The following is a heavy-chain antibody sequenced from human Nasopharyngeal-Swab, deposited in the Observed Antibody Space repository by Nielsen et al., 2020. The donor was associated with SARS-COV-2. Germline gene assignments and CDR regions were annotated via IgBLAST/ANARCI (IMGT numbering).Heavy chain of an antibody. V-gene: IGHV3-13*01. CDR1: GFTFSSFE. CDR3: ARGDGIYCGGGNCYAVDPFEI. CDR2: IDTTGDT. Sequence: GESLKISCAASGFTFSSFEMHWVRQVSGKGLEWVSAIDTTGDTYYPDSVKGRFTISRENAKHSLFLQINSLRVEDTAMYYCARGDGIYCGGGNCYAVDPFEIWGQGTMVTVSS. J-gene: IGHJ3*02. D-gene: IGHD2-15*01.